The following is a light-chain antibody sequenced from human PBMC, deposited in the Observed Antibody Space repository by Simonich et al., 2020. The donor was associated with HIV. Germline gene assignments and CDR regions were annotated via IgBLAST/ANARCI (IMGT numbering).Light chain of an antibody. CDR3: QQSYSSPKT. CDR2: DAY. V-gene: IGKV1-33*01. Sequence: DIQMTQSPSSLSASVGDRVTITCQASQDIDNYLNWYQQKPGKAPKLLIYDAYSLETGVPSRFSGSGSGTYFTFTISSLQPEDIATYYCQQSYSSPKTFGQGTKVEIK. CDR1: QDIDNY. J-gene: IGKJ1*01.